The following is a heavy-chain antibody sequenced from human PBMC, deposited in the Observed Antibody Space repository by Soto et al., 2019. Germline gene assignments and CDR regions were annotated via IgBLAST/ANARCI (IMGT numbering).Heavy chain of an antibody. V-gene: IGHV3-23*01. CDR3: AKDPDGGTRKNYYGMDV. D-gene: IGHD1-1*01. J-gene: IGHJ6*02. CDR2: ISGSGGST. CDR1: GFTXSSYA. Sequence: RLSXXAXGFTXSSYAMSXVRQAPGXXLEWVSAISGSGGSTYYADSVKGRFTISRDNSKNTLYLQMNSLRAEDTAVYYCAKDPDGGTRKNYYGMDVWGQGTTVTVSS.